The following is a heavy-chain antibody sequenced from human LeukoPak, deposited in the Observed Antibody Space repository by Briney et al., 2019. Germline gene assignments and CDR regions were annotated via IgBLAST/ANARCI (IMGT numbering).Heavy chain of an antibody. CDR2: ITGDAGDT. J-gene: IGHJ4*02. D-gene: IGHD4-23*01. V-gene: IGHV3-23*01. Sequence: GGSLRLSCAASGFTFSSYAMNWVRQTPVKGLEWVSFITGDAGDTSYADPVKGRFTISRDNSKNTLFLQLNSLSAEDTGVYYCARTTGNGHWLIQFWGQGTLVTVSS. CDR3: ARTTGNGHWLIQF. CDR1: GFTFSSYA.